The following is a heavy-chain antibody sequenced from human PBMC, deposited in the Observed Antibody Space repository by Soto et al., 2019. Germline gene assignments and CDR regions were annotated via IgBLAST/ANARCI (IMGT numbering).Heavy chain of an antibody. CDR3: ARHQPKRSYYYDSSGYPYYFDY. J-gene: IGHJ4*02. Sequence: PSETLSLTCTVSGGSISSSSYYWGWIRQPPGKGLEWIGSIYYSGSTYYNPSLKSRVTISVDTSKNQFSLKLSSVTAADTAVYYCARHQPKRSYYYDSSGYPYYFDYWGQGTLVTVSS. CDR2: IYYSGST. D-gene: IGHD3-22*01. CDR1: GGSISSSSYY. V-gene: IGHV4-39*01.